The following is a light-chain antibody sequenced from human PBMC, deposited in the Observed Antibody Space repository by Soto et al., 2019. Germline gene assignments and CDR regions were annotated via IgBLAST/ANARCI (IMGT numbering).Light chain of an antibody. V-gene: IGKV1-39*01. Sequence: DIQMTQSPSSLSASVRDTVTITCRASQSISVHLNWYQPKPGEVPKLLIYAASNLHSGVPSRFSASGSETDIARTIASLQPEDFRTYYCQQSYITPYTVGQGTGLEIK. CDR2: AAS. CDR1: QSISVH. CDR3: QQSYITPYT. J-gene: IGKJ2*01.